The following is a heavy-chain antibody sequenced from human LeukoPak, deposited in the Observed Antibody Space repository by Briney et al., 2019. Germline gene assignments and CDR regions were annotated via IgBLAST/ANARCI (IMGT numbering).Heavy chain of an antibody. CDR2: IYYSGST. CDR1: GASISSYY. J-gene: IGHJ4*02. CDR3: ARDSEVSSGYYDY. Sequence: SETLSLTCTVSGASISSYYWSWIRQPPGKGLEWIGYIYYSGSTNYNPSLKSRVTISVDTSKNQFSLKLSSVTAADTAVYYCARDSEVSSGYYDYWGQGTLVTVSS. D-gene: IGHD3-22*01. V-gene: IGHV4-59*01.